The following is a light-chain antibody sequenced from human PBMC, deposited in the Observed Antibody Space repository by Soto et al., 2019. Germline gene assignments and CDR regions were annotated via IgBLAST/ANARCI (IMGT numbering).Light chain of an antibody. CDR3: QKYNRVPFT. V-gene: IGKV1-27*01. Sequence: DIQMTQSPSSLSASIGDRVTITCRASQGIFNYLAWYQQKPGQVPKLLIYAAATLHSGVPSRFSGSGSGTDFTLTISSLQPEDVATYYCQKYNRVPFTFGPGTKVDVK. CDR1: QGIFNY. J-gene: IGKJ3*01. CDR2: AAA.